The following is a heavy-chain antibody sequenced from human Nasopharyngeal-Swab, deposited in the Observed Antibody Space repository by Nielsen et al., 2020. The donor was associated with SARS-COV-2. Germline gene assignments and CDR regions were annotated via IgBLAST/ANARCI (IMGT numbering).Heavy chain of an antibody. CDR3: TRDRVVVISRWDYFDY. CDR1: GFTVSSNY. Sequence: GGSLRLSCAASGFTVSSNYMSWVRQAPGKGLEWVSVIYSGGSTYYADSVKGRFTISRDNSKNTLYLQMNSLRAEDTAVYYCTRDRVVVISRWDYFDYWGQGTLVTVSS. V-gene: IGHV3-53*01. J-gene: IGHJ4*02. CDR2: IYSGGST. D-gene: IGHD2-15*01.